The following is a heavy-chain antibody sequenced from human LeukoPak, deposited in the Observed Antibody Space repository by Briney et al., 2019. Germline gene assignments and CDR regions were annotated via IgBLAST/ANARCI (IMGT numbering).Heavy chain of an antibody. CDR1: VDSMSSHY. Sequence: SETLSLTCTVSVDSMSSHYWSWIRQPPGKGLEWMWYISFIGSSNYNASLKSRDTISIDTSKNQYTLKLSSVTAADTAVYYCARDPTTVTKGLDIWGQGTMVTVSS. CDR2: ISFIGSS. CDR3: ARDPTTVTKGLDI. D-gene: IGHD4-17*01. J-gene: IGHJ3*02. V-gene: IGHV4-59*11.